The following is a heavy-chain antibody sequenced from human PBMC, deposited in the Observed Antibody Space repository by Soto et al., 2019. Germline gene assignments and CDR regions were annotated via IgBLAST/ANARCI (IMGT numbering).Heavy chain of an antibody. J-gene: IGHJ5*02. D-gene: IGHD3-10*01. V-gene: IGHV3-7*01. Sequence: PGGSLRLSCAASGFTFRTYWMRWVRQAPGKGLEWVADTRGDGNDIRHVDSVKGRFTISRDNPKNSLYLEMNSLRAEDTAVYYCVRDSQLYSYGRTTCCANDQWGQGTLVTVSS. CDR3: VRDSQLYSYGRTTCCANDQ. CDR1: GFTFRTYW. CDR2: TRGDGNDI.